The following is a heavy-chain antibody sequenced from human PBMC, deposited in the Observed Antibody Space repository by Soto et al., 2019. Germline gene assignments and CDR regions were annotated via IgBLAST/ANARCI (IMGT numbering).Heavy chain of an antibody. Sequence: PGESLKISCKGSGYSFTSYWISWVRQMPGKGLEWMGRIDPSDSYTNYSPSFQGHVTISADKSISTAYLQWSSLKASDTAMYYCARGEAAAPYYYGMDVWGQGTTVTVSS. J-gene: IGHJ6*02. CDR1: GYSFTSYW. CDR2: IDPSDSYT. D-gene: IGHD6-13*01. CDR3: ARGEAAAPYYYGMDV. V-gene: IGHV5-10-1*01.